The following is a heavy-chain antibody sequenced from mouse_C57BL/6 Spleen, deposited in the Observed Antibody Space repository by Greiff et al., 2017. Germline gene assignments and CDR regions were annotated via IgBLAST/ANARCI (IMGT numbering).Heavy chain of an antibody. CDR3: ARHQLGPFAY. CDR1: GYAFSSYW. Sequence: QVQLKQSGAELVKPGASVKISCKASGYAFSSYWLNWVKQRPGKGLEWIGQIYPGDGDTNYNGKFKGKATLTADKSSSTAYMQLSSLTSEDSAVYFCARHQLGPFAYWGQGTLVTVSA. V-gene: IGHV1-80*01. CDR2: IYPGDGDT. J-gene: IGHJ3*01. D-gene: IGHD4-1*02.